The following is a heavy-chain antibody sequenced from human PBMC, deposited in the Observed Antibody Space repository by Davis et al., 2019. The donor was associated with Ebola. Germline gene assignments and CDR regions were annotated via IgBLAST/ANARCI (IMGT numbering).Heavy chain of an antibody. CDR1: GFTVSSNY. D-gene: IGHD2-2*01. Sequence: GESLKISCAASGFTVSSNYMSWVRQAPGKGLEWVSVIYSGGSTYYADSVKGRFTISRDNAKNSLYLQMNSLRAEDTAVYYCASPGNVPAAPKGKFHYYYMDVWGKGTTVTVSS. CDR3: ASPGNVPAAPKGKFHYYYMDV. CDR2: IYSGGST. J-gene: IGHJ6*03. V-gene: IGHV3-53*01.